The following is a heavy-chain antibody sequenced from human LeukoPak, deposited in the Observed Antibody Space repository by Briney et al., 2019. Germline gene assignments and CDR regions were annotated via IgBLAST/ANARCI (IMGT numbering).Heavy chain of an antibody. J-gene: IGHJ4*02. Sequence: GESLKNSCKGSGYSFTTYWIGWVRQMPGKGLEWMGIIYPGDSDTRYSPSFQGQVTISADKSISTAYLQWSSLKASDTAMYYCARTYYYGSGSYYNGGYWGQGTLVTVSS. D-gene: IGHD3-10*01. V-gene: IGHV5-51*01. CDR1: GYSFTTYW. CDR3: ARTYYYGSGSYYNGGY. CDR2: IYPGDSDT.